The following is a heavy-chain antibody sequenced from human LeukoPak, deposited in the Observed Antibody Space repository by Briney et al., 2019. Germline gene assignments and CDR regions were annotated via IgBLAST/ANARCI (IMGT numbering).Heavy chain of an antibody. CDR2: IIPIFGTA. CDR3: ASGSKLGTFDFDAFDI. Sequence: SVKVSCKASGGTFSSYAISWVRQAPGQELEWMGGIIPIFGTANYAQKFQGRVTITADESTSTAYMELSSLRSEDTAVYYCASGSKLGTFDFDAFDIWGQGTMVTVSS. D-gene: IGHD7-27*01. V-gene: IGHV1-69*13. CDR1: GGTFSSYA. J-gene: IGHJ3*02.